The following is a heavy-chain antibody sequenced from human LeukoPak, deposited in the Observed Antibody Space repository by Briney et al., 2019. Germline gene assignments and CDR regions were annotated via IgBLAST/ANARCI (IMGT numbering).Heavy chain of an antibody. J-gene: IGHJ4*02. CDR1: GFTFSSYA. V-gene: IGHV3-23*01. CDR3: AKKQMVRGVILHFDY. Sequence: GGSLRLSCAASGFTFSSYAMSWVRQAPGKGLEWVSAISGSGGSTYYAASVKGRFTISRDNSKNTLYLQMNSLRAEDTAVYYCAKKQMVRGVILHFDYWGQGTLVTVSS. CDR2: ISGSGGST. D-gene: IGHD3-10*01.